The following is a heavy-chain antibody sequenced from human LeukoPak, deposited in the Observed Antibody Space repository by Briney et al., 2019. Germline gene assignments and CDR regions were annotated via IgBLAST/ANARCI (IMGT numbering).Heavy chain of an antibody. Sequence: GGSLRLSCAASGFTFSSYAMSWVRRAPGKGLEWVSAISGSGGSTYYADSVKGQFTISRDNSKNTLYLQMNSLRAEDTAVYYCAKDGRQWELLYAFDIWGQGTMVTVSS. J-gene: IGHJ3*02. CDR1: GFTFSSYA. D-gene: IGHD1-26*01. CDR3: AKDGRQWELLYAFDI. CDR2: ISGSGGST. V-gene: IGHV3-23*01.